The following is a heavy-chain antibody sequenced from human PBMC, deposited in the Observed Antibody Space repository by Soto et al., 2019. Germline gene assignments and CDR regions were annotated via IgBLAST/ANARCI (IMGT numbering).Heavy chain of an antibody. Sequence: PSETLSLTCTVSGDSISDYFWSWIRQPPGKGLEWIGSIYYSGSTNYNPSLKSRVTISVDTSNNQFSLKLSSVTTADTAVYYCARVPGSWGQGTLVTVSS. CDR2: IYYSGST. CDR3: ARVPGS. D-gene: IGHD2-2*01. CDR1: GDSISDYF. J-gene: IGHJ5*02. V-gene: IGHV4-59*08.